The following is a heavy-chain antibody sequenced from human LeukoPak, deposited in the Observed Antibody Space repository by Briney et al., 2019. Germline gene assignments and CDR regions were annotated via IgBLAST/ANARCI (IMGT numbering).Heavy chain of an antibody. CDR2: ISGSGGST. V-gene: IGHV3-23*01. Sequence: HPGGSLRLSCAASGFTFSSYVMSWVRQAPGKGLEWVSAISGSGGSTYYADSVKGRFTISRDNSKNTLYLQMNSLRAEDTAVYYCAKALGYSYGYYDYWGQGTLVTVSS. D-gene: IGHD5-18*01. CDR1: GFTFSSYV. CDR3: AKALGYSYGYYDY. J-gene: IGHJ4*02.